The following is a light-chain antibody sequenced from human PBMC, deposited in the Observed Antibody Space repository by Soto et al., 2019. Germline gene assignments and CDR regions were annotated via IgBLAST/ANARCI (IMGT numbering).Light chain of an antibody. CDR3: QQYKDWRT. J-gene: IGKJ1*01. V-gene: IGKV3-15*01. Sequence: IVMTQSPATLSVSPGERATLSCRASQSIDNKLAWYQQRPGQAPRLLIYGASIRATGIPARFSGSGSGTEFTLTIRGLQSEDFGVYYCQQYKDWRTFGQGTNVGNQT. CDR2: GAS. CDR1: QSIDNK.